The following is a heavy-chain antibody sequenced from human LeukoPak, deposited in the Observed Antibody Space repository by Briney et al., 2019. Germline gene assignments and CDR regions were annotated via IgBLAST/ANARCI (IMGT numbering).Heavy chain of an antibody. V-gene: IGHV1-2*02. CDR3: ASLVNIAAAGDDAFDI. Sequence: GASVKVSCKASGYTFTGYYMHWVRQAPGQGLEWMGWINPNSGGTNYAQKFQGRVTMTRDTSISIAYMELSRLRSDDTAVYYCASLVNIAAAGDDAFDIWGQGTMVTVSS. CDR1: GYTFTGYY. D-gene: IGHD6-13*01. CDR2: INPNSGGT. J-gene: IGHJ3*02.